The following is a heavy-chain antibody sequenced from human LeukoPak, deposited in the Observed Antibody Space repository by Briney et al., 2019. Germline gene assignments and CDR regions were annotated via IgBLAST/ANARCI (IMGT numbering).Heavy chain of an antibody. Sequence: PGGSLRLSCAASGITFSSYGMHWVRQAPGKGLEWVAYIRYDGGNKGYPDSVKGRFTISRDNSKNTLYLQMNSLRPEDTAVYYCARHAIEGRYLTITMVRGVITHYFDYWGQGTLVTVSS. J-gene: IGHJ4*02. CDR2: IRYDGGNK. CDR1: GITFSSYG. D-gene: IGHD3-10*01. CDR3: ARHAIEGRYLTITMVRGVITHYFDY. V-gene: IGHV3-30*02.